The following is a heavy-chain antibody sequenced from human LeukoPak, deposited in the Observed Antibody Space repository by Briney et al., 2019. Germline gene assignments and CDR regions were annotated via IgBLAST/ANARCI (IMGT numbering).Heavy chain of an antibody. J-gene: IGHJ6*03. CDR3: ARGRRSPYYMDV. D-gene: IGHD3-16*01. CDR1: GGSISSTSYY. V-gene: IGHV4-39*07. CDR2: IYYGGST. Sequence: HSETLSLTCTVSGGSISSTSYYWGWIRQPPGKGLEWIGSIYYGGSTYYNPSLKSRVTISLDMSKNQFSLKLTSVTAADTAVYYCARGRRSPYYMDVWGKGTTVTVSS.